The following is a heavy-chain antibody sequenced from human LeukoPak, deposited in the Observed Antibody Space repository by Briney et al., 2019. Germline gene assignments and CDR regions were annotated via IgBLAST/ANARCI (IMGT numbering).Heavy chain of an antibody. CDR2: INSDGSST. D-gene: IGHD3-22*01. Sequence: PGGSLRLSCAASGFTFSTYWMHWVRQAPGKGLEWVSRINSDGSSTGYADSGKGRFTISRDNAKNILYLQMNSLGAEHTAVYYCARGQYYYESSGDFDYWGQGTLVTVS. V-gene: IGHV3-74*01. CDR3: ARGQYYYESSGDFDY. CDR1: GFTFSTYW. J-gene: IGHJ4*02.